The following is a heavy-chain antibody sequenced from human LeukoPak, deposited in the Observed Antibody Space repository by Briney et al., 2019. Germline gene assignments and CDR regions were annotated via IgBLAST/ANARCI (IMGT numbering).Heavy chain of an antibody. J-gene: IGHJ3*02. D-gene: IGHD6-6*01. CDR3: AREVDSSPDAFDI. CDR1: GFTFSSHG. Sequence: PGGSLRLSCAASGFTFSSHGINWVRQAPGKGLEWVSGISPSGSISYYADSVKGRFTISRDNSKNSLYLQMNSLRAEDTAVYYCAREVDSSPDAFDIWGQGTMVTVSS. CDR2: ISPSGSIS. V-gene: IGHV3-23*01.